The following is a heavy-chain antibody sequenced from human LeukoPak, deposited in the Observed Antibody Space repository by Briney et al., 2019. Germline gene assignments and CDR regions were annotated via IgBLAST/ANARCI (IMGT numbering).Heavy chain of an antibody. V-gene: IGHV3-7*01. D-gene: IGHD3-16*01. CDR3: ATYTHWVAGDV. CDR2: RNQDGSEK. CDR1: GFTFSDFW. J-gene: IGHJ6*02. Sequence: HPGRSLRLSCASSGFTFSDFWMSWVRHAPGKGLEWVANRNQDGSEKDYVDSVKGRFTISRDNARNSLYLQMSSLRAEDTAVYYCATYTHWVAGDVWGQGTTVTVSS.